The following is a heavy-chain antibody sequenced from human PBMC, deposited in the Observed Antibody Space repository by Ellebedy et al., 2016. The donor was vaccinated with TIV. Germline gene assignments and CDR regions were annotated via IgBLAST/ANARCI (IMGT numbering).Heavy chain of an antibody. CDR1: GGSFSGYY. J-gene: IGHJ4*02. Sequence: MPSETLSLTCAVYGGSFSGYYWSWIRQAPGKGQEWIGEINYSGNTNYNPSLKSRVTILVDTSKSQFSLRLTSATAADTAVYYCARGEGGVLLWFGEITFHSWGQGTLVTVSS. V-gene: IGHV4-34*01. D-gene: IGHD3-10*01. CDR3: ARGEGGVLLWFGEITFHS. CDR2: INYSGNT.